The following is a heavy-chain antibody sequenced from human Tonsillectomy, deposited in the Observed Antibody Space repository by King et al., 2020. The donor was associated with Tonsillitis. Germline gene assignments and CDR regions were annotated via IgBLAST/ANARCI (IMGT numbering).Heavy chain of an antibody. Sequence: VQLQQWGAGLLKPSETLSLTCAVYGGSFSGYYWTWIRQPPGKGLEWIGEINHSGSTNYNPSLKSRVTISVDTSKNQFSLKLSSVTAADTAVYYCARGGEYYYGSGSYSPANWFDPWGQGPLVTVSS. CDR2: INHSGST. D-gene: IGHD3-10*01. J-gene: IGHJ5*02. CDR3: ARGGEYYYGSGSYSPANWFDP. V-gene: IGHV4-34*01. CDR1: GGSFSGYY.